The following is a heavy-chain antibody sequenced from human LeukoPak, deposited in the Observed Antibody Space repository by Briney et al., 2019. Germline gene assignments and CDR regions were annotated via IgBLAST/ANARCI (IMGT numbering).Heavy chain of an antibody. D-gene: IGHD2-2*01. J-gene: IGHJ4*02. Sequence: GGSLRLSCAASGFTFTNALMTWVRQAPGTGLEGVGRINSKIDGGTTDYAAPVKGRFTISRDDSKNTLYLQMNSLKSDDTAVYFCSADTEPRYGSRWPFDYWGRGTLVTVSA. CDR1: GFTFTNAL. V-gene: IGHV3-15*01. CDR2: INSKIDGGTT. CDR3: SADTEPRYGSRWPFDY.